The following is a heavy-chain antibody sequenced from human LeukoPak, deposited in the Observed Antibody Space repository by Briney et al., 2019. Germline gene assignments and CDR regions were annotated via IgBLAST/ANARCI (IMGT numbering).Heavy chain of an antibody. CDR2: IYHSGST. V-gene: IGHV4-38-2*01. CDR1: GYSISSGYY. CDR3: AKTRTDPYYFDY. J-gene: IGHJ4*02. Sequence: PSETLSLTCAVSGYSISSGYYWGWIRQPPGKGLEWIGSIYHSGSTYYNPSLKSRVTISVDTSKNQFFLKLSSVTAADTAVYYCAKTRTDPYYFDYWGQGTLVTVSS.